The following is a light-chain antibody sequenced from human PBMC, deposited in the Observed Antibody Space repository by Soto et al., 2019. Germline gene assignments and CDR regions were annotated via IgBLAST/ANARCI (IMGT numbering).Light chain of an antibody. CDR1: SSDDGSYNL. CDR2: EVS. Sequence: QSALTQPASVSGSPGQSITISCTGTSSDDGSYNLVSWYQQHPGKAPKLIISEVSKRPSGISDRFSGSKSGSTASLAISGLQAADEADYYCCSYAGTTTHTVFGGGTQLTVL. V-gene: IGLV2-23*02. J-gene: IGLJ7*01. CDR3: CSYAGTTTHTV.